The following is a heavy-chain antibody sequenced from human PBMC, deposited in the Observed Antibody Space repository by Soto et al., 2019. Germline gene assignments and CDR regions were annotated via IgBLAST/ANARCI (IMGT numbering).Heavy chain of an antibody. V-gene: IGHV1-46*01. Sequence: GASVKVSCKASGYTFTSYYMHWVRQAPGQGLEWMGIINPSGGSTSYAQKFQGRVTMTRDTSTSTGYMELSSLRSEDTAVYYCARTKRISNSSSGFLMAGMDVWGQGTTVTVSS. J-gene: IGHJ6*02. CDR1: GYTFTSYY. D-gene: IGHD6-6*01. CDR3: ARTKRISNSSSGFLMAGMDV. CDR2: INPSGGST.